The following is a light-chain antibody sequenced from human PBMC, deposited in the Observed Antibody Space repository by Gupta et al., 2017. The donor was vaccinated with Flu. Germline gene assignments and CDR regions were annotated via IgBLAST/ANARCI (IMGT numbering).Light chain of an antibody. V-gene: IGKV1-39*01. Sequence: IKRTQSQSSLSASEGDRVTITCRASQSISSYLNWYQQKPGKAPKLLIYAASSLQSGVPSRFSGSGSGTDFTLTISSLQPEDFATYYCQQSYSTPYSFGQGTKLEIK. CDR1: QSISSY. CDR2: AAS. CDR3: QQSYSTPYS. J-gene: IGKJ2*03.